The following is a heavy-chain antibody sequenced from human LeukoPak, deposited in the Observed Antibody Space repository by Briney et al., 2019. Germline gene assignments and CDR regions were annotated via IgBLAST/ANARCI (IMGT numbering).Heavy chain of an antibody. J-gene: IGHJ4*02. Sequence: GASVKVSCKASGYTFTSYYMHWVRQAPGQGLEWMGIINPSGGSTSYAQKFQGRVTMTRDMSTSTVYMELSSLRSEDTAVYYCARGSRTPSIAVVTATSTRYYFDYWGQGTLVTVSS. CDR1: GYTFTSYY. V-gene: IGHV1-46*01. CDR3: ARGSRTPSIAVVTATSTRYYFDY. CDR2: INPSGGST. D-gene: IGHD2-21*02.